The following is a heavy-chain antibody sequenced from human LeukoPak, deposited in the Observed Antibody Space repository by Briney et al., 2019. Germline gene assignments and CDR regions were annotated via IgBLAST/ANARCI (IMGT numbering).Heavy chain of an antibody. Sequence: GGSLRLSCAASGFTFDDYAMHWVRQAPGKGLEWVSGISWNSGSIGYADSVKGRFTISRDNAKNSLYLQMNSLRAEDTALYYCAKGHDYGDYLFQHWGQGTLVTVSS. CDR1: GFTFDDYA. CDR3: AKGHDYGDYLFQH. CDR2: ISWNSGSI. V-gene: IGHV3-9*01. D-gene: IGHD4-17*01. J-gene: IGHJ1*01.